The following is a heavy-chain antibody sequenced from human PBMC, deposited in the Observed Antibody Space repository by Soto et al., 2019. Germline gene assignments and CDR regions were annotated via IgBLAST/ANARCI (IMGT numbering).Heavy chain of an antibody. CDR1: GFTVSSNY. Sequence: QGGSLRLSCAASGFTVSSNYMSWVRQAPGKGLEWVSVIYSGGSTYYADSVKGRFTISRDNSKNTLYLQMNSLRAEDTAVYYCAREGPRSSWYYWGQGTLVTVSS. J-gene: IGHJ4*02. CDR2: IYSGGST. V-gene: IGHV3-66*01. CDR3: AREGPRSSWYY. D-gene: IGHD6-13*01.